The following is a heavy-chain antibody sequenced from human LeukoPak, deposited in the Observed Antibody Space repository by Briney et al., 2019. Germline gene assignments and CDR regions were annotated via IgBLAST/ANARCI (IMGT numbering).Heavy chain of an antibody. Sequence: ASETLSLTCAVYGGSFSGYYWSWIRQPPGKGLEWTGEINHSGSTNYNPSLKSRVTISVDTSKNQFSLKLSSVTAADTAVYYCARGRRPYWGQGTLVTVSS. CDR2: INHSGST. V-gene: IGHV4-34*01. CDR1: GGSFSGYY. J-gene: IGHJ4*02. D-gene: IGHD6-6*01. CDR3: ARGRRPY.